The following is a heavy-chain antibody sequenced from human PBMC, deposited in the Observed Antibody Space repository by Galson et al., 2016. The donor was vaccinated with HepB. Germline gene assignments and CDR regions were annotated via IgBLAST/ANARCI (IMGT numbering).Heavy chain of an antibody. CDR3: ARADGFNTPFFDA. V-gene: IGHV3-21*01. J-gene: IGHJ4*02. Sequence: SLRLSCAVSGFTLSNYRIDWVRQAPGKGLEWVSCISSSSVYIWYADSVRGRFTNSRDNAKNSLYLQMDRLPAEDTAVYYCARADGFNTPFFDAWCQGTLVTVSS. D-gene: IGHD5-24*01. CDR1: GFTLSNYR. CDR2: ISSSSVYI.